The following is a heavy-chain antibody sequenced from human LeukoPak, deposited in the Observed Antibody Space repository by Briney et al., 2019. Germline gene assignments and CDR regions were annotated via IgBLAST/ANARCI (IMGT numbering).Heavy chain of an antibody. CDR3: ARDAVRGEAFDY. D-gene: IGHD3-10*01. CDR1: GYTFTGYY. Sequence: GASVKVSCKASGYTFTGYYMHWVRQAPGQGLEWMGWINPNSGGTNYAQKFQGRVTMTRDTSISTACMELSRLRSDDTAVYYCARDAVRGEAFDYWGQGTLVTVSS. CDR2: INPNSGGT. V-gene: IGHV1-2*02. J-gene: IGHJ4*02.